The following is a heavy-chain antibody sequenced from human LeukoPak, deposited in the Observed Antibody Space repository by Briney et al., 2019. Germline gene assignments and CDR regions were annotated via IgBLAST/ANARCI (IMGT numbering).Heavy chain of an antibody. CDR3: AKDRAGTPWAD. D-gene: IGHD1-1*01. CDR1: GFTFGIFS. J-gene: IGHJ4*02. Sequence: PGGSLRLSCAASGFTFGIFSMTWVRQAPGKRLEWVSTVNSSGDSTYYANSVKGRFTISRDNSRDTIFLQMDSLRAGDTAIYYCAKDRAGTPWADWGQGTLVTVSS. CDR2: VNSSGDST. V-gene: IGHV3-23*01.